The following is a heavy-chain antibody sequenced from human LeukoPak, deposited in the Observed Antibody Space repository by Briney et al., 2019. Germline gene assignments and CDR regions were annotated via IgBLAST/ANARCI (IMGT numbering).Heavy chain of an antibody. J-gene: IGHJ5*02. D-gene: IGHD2-15*01. CDR2: INHSGST. CDR3: ARRYCSGGSCYLRPEGNSFDP. Sequence: SETLSLTCAVYGGSFSGYYWSWIRQPPGKGLEWIGEINHSGSTNYNPSLKSRVTISVDTSKNQFSLKLSSVTAADTAVYYCARRYCSGGSCYLRPEGNSFDPWGQGTLVTVSS. V-gene: IGHV4-34*01. CDR1: GGSFSGYY.